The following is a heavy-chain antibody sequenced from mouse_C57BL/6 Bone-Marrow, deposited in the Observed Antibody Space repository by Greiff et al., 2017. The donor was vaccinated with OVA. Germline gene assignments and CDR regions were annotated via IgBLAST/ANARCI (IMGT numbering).Heavy chain of an antibody. V-gene: IGHV14-4*01. J-gene: IGHJ4*01. Sequence: EVMLVESGAELVRPGASVKLSCTASGFNIKDDYMHWVKQRPEQGLEWIGWIDPENGDTEYASKFPGKATITADTSSNTAYLQLSSLTSEDTAVYYGTTNYYGKGIYYAMDYWGQGTAVTVSS. CDR2: IDPENGDT. CDR3: TTNYYGKGIYYAMDY. D-gene: IGHD2-1*01. CDR1: GFNIKDDY.